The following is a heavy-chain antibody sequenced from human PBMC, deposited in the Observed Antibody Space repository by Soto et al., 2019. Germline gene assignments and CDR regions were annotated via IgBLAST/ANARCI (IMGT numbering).Heavy chain of an antibody. CDR1: GFTFSDYW. CDR2: INKDGAEQ. Sequence: PGGSLRLSCVASGFTFSDYWMTWVRQAPGKGLEWLANINKDGAEQYYVDSVKGRFTISRDNSKNSLYLQMNSLRAEDTAVYYCVRGQDYGDYWGQGTLVTVSS. CDR3: VRGQDYGDY. J-gene: IGHJ4*02. V-gene: IGHV3-7*01.